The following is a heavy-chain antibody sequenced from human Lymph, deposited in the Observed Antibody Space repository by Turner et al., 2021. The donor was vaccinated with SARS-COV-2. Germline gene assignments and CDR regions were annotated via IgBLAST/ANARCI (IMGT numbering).Heavy chain of an antibody. CDR2: ISGSGGST. CDR3: ANLYPTVSWEFPYAMDV. CDR1: GFTFNNYA. Sequence: EVQLLESGGGLVQPGGSLRLSCAASGFTFNNYAMSWVRQAPGKGLEWVSTISGSGGSTYYADSVKGRFTISRDNSKNTLYLQMKSLRAEDTAVYYCANLYPTVSWEFPYAMDVWGQGTTVTDSS. J-gene: IGHJ6*02. V-gene: IGHV3-23*01. D-gene: IGHD3-16*01.